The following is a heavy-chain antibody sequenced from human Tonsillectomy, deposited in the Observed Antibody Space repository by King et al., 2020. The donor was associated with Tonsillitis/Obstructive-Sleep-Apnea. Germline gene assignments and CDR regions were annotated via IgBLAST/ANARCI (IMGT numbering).Heavy chain of an antibody. D-gene: IGHD2-21*02. CDR2: IRGNGGST. CDR1: GFTFSSYA. V-gene: IGHV3-23*04. J-gene: IGHJ6*02. CDR3: AGEWHIVVVTRDGMDV. Sequence: VQLVESGRGLVQPGGSLRLSCAASGFTFSSYAMSWVRQAPGKGLEWDSGIRGNGGSTYYADSVKGRFIISRDNSKNTLYLKMNSLRAEDTALYYCAGEWHIVVVTRDGMDVWGQGTTVTVSS.